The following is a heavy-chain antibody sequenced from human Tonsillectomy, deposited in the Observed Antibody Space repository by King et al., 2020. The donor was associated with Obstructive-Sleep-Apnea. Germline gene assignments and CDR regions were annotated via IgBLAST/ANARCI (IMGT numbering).Heavy chain of an antibody. J-gene: IGHJ3*02. D-gene: IGHD2-21*02. Sequence: DVQLVESGGGLVKPGGSLRLSCAATGFTFKTSSMHWVRQAPGKGLEWVSSIISSSYYIFYGDSVKGRFAVSRDNAKNSLYLQMTSLRGEDTAVYYCARVRLYCGGDCYSDAFDIWGQGTMVTVSS. V-gene: IGHV3-21*01. CDR2: IISSSYYI. CDR3: ARVRLYCGGDCYSDAFDI. CDR1: GFTFKTSS.